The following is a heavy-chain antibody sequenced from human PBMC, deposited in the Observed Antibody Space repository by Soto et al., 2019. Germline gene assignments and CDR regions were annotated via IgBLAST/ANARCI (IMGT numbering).Heavy chain of an antibody. J-gene: IGHJ6*02. CDR1: GGSISSGGYY. D-gene: IGHD2-21*02. Sequence: QVQLQESGPGLVKPSQTLSLTCTVSGGSISSGGYYWSWIRQHPGKGLEWIGYIYYSGSTYYNPSLXXXGXXSVDTSKTQFSLKLSSVTAADTAVYYCARVCGGDCHNGMDVWGQGTKVTVSS. CDR2: IYYSGST. V-gene: IGHV4-31*03. CDR3: ARVCGGDCHNGMDV.